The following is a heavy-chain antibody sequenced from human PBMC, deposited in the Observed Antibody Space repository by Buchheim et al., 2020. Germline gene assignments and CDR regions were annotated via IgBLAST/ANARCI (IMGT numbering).Heavy chain of an antibody. Sequence: QLQLQESGPGLVKPSETLSLTCTVSGGSISSSSYYWGWIRQPPGKGLEWIGSIYYSGSTYYNPSLKSRVTISVDTSKNQFSLKLSPVTAADTAVYYCARHGERGHYYYYMDVWGKGTT. D-gene: IGHD7-27*01. CDR2: IYYSGST. J-gene: IGHJ6*03. V-gene: IGHV4-39*01. CDR1: GGSISSSSYY. CDR3: ARHGERGHYYYYMDV.